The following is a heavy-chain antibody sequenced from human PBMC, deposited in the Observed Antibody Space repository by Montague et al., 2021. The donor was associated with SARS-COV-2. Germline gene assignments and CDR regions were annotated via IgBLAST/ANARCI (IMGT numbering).Heavy chain of an antibody. CDR3: AGTYYDFWSGFIHYYYMDV. J-gene: IGHJ6*03. CDR2: IYYSGST. Sequence: SETLSLTCTVSGGSISSYYWSWTRQPPGKGLEWIGYIYYSGSTNYNPSLKSRVTISVDTSKNRFSLKLSSVTAADTAVYYCAGTYYDFWSGFIHYYYMDVWGKGTTVTVSS. V-gene: IGHV4-59*01. CDR1: GGSISSYY. D-gene: IGHD3-3*01.